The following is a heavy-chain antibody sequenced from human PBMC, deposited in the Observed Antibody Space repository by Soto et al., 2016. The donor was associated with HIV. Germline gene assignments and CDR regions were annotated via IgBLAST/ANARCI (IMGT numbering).Heavy chain of an antibody. CDR2: IFYTGSA. CDR3: ARAPRMMISLXSFDY. D-gene: IGHD3-16*01. Sequence: QVQLLESGPGLVKPSGTLSLTCDVSGGSVSTSDWWSWVRQPPGKGLQWVGEIFYTGSANYNPSLKGRATISVDRSKNQFSLRLTSVTAADTALYYCARAPRMMISLXSFDYLGPRTVVTVSS. J-gene: IGHJ3*02. V-gene: IGHV4-4*02. CDR1: GGSVSTSDW.